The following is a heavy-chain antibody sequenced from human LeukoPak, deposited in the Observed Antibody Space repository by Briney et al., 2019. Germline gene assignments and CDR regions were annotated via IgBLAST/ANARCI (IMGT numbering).Heavy chain of an antibody. J-gene: IGHJ3*02. CDR1: GFTFSSYA. V-gene: IGHV3-23*01. D-gene: IGHD2-2*01. CDR3: ARAGVDIVVVPAANDAFDI. CDR2: ISTSGDTT. Sequence: GGSLRLSCAASGFTFSSYAMSWVRQAPGKGLEWVAAISTSGDTTYYADSVKGRFTISRDNSKNTLYLQMNSLRAEDTAVYYCARAGVDIVVVPAANDAFDIWGQGTMVTVSS.